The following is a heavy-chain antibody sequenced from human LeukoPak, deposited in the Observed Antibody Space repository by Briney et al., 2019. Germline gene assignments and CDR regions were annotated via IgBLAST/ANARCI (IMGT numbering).Heavy chain of an antibody. D-gene: IGHD3-16*01. CDR3: ARPLEEYPPYDAFDI. V-gene: IGHV1-69*13. Sequence: SVKVSCKASGGTFSSYAISWVRQAPGQGLEWMGGIIPIFGTANYAQKFQGRVTITADESTSTAYMELSSLRSEDTAVYYCARPLEEYPPYDAFDIWGQGTMATVSS. CDR2: IIPIFGTA. CDR1: GGTFSSYA. J-gene: IGHJ3*02.